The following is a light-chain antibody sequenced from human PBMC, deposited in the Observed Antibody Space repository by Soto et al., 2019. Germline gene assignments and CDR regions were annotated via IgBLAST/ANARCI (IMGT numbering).Light chain of an antibody. CDR1: QTITTNS. Sequence: DIVMTQSPGTLSLSPGERATRSCRASQTITTNSLAWYQQKPGQSPRLLIYGASSRATGIPDRFRGSGSGTDFTLTISRLEPEDFAVYYCQQYGASPRTFGQGTKVEI. CDR3: QQYGASPRT. CDR2: GAS. V-gene: IGKV3-20*01. J-gene: IGKJ1*01.